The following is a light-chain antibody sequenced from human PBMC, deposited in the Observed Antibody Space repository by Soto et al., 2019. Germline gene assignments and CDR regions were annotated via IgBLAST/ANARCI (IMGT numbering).Light chain of an antibody. Sequence: EIVLTQSPGTLSLSPGERATLSCRASQSVSSSYLAWYQQKPGQAPRLVIDGASSRATGIPDRFSDSGSGTDFTLTISRLEPEDFAVYYCQQYGSSAYTFGQGTKLEIK. J-gene: IGKJ2*01. CDR2: GAS. CDR1: QSVSSSY. CDR3: QQYGSSAYT. V-gene: IGKV3-20*01.